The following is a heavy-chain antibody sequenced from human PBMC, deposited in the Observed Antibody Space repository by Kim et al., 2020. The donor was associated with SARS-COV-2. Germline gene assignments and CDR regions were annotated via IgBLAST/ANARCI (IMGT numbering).Heavy chain of an antibody. CDR3: AKSVMYLGITIGDYFDY. CDR2: ISWSSDSI. Sequence: GGYLRLSCVASGFTFHDYALNWVRQAPGKGLEWVSGISWSSDSIGYADSVKGRFTISRDNAKNTLYLQLNRLRAEDTAVYYCAKSVMYLGITIGDYFDY. D-gene: IGHD2-8*01. V-gene: IGHV3-23*01. CDR1: GFTFHDYA. J-gene: IGHJ4*01.